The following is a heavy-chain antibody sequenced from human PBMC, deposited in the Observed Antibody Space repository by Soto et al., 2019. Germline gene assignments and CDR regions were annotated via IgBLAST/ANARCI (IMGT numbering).Heavy chain of an antibody. V-gene: IGHV4-34*01. J-gene: IGHJ6*03. Sequence: PSETLSLTCAVYGGSFSGYYWSWIRQPPGKGLEWIGEINHSGSTNYNPSLKSRVTISVDTSKNQFSLKLSSVTAADTAVYYCARGRCYGDFYYYYYMDVWGKGTKVTVSS. CDR2: INHSGST. CDR1: GGSFSGYY. CDR3: ARGRCYGDFYYYYYMDV. D-gene: IGHD4-17*01.